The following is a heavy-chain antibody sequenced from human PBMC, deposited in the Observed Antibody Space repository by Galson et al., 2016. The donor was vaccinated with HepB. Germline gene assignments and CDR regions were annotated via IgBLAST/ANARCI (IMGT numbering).Heavy chain of an antibody. Sequence: SLRLSCAASGFTFIDYYMTWIRQAPGKGLEWVSYISSSSSYTKYADSVKGRFTISRDNSKNTLYLQMNSLRAEDTAVYYCAKVLGYYGIWVDAFDTWGQGTMVTVSS. CDR3: AKVLGYYGIWVDAFDT. CDR2: ISSSSSYT. D-gene: IGHD3-22*01. J-gene: IGHJ3*02. V-gene: IGHV3-11*05. CDR1: GFTFIDYY.